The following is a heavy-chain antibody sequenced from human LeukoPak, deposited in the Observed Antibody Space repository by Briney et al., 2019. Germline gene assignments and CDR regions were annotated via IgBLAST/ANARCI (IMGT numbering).Heavy chain of an antibody. V-gene: IGHV3-30*02. D-gene: IGHD6-19*01. J-gene: IGHJ5*02. CDR2: IRYDGSDK. CDR3: VKDGSGWSNWFDP. Sequence: PGGFLRLSCAASEFTFSSYGMHWVRQAPDKGLEWVAFIRYDGSDKYYADSVKGRFAISRDNSKNTLYLQMNSLRAEDTAVYYCVKDGSGWSNWFDPWGQGTLVTVSS. CDR1: EFTFSSYG.